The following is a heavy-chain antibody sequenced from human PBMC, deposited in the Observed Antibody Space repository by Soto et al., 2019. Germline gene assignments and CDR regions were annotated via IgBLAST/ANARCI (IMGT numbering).Heavy chain of an antibody. D-gene: IGHD4-17*01. J-gene: IGHJ4*02. V-gene: IGHV4-4*02. CDR1: GGSISSSNW. CDR3: ASPALSNSMTTVAPFDY. Sequence: SETLSLTCAVSGGSISSSNWWSWVRQPPGKGLEWIGEIYHSGSTNYNPSLKSRVTISVDKSKNQFSLKLSSVTAADTAVYYCASPALSNSMTTVAPFDYWGQGTLVTVS. CDR2: IYHSGST.